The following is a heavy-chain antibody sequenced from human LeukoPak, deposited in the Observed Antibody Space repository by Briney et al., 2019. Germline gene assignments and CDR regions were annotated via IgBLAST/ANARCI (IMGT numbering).Heavy chain of an antibody. Sequence: PGGSLRLSCAASGFTISSSYMNWVCQAQGPGLEWVSLIYGGGSTYYADSVKGRFTISRDNSKNTLYLQMNSLRAEDTAVYYCARRGDGGRSFDYWGQGTLVTVSS. CDR1: GFTISSSY. CDR3: ARRGDGGRSFDY. V-gene: IGHV3-53*01. J-gene: IGHJ4*02. CDR2: IYGGGST. D-gene: IGHD4-23*01.